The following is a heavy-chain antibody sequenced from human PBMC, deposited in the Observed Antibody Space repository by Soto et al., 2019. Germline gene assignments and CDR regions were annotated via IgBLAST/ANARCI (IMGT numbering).Heavy chain of an antibody. J-gene: IGHJ4*02. Sequence: QVQLVQSGAEVKKPGSSVKVSCKASGGTFSSYAISWVRQAPGQGLEWMGGIIPIFGTANYAQKFQGRVTITVDEWTMPDYMELSSLRSEDTAVYSGARGGYYDSRGYGLDYWGQGTLVTVSS. V-gene: IGHV1-69*12. D-gene: IGHD3-22*01. CDR2: IIPIFGTA. CDR3: ARGGYYDSRGYGLDY. CDR1: GGTFSSYA.